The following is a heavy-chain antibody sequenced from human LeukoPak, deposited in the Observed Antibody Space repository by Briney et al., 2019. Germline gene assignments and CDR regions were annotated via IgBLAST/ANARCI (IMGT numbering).Heavy chain of an antibody. Sequence: PGGSLRLSCAASGFTFSSYEMNWIRQPPGKGLEWIGYIYYSGSTNYNPSLKSRVTISLDTSKNQFSLKLSSVTAADTAVYYCARALYHTFDYWGQGTLVTVSS. D-gene: IGHD2-2*01. CDR3: ARALYHTFDY. CDR1: GFTFSSYE. CDR2: IYYSGST. V-gene: IGHV4-59*01. J-gene: IGHJ4*02.